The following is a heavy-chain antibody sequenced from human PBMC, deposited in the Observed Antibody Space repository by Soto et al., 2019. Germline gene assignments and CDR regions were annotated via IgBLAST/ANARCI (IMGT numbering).Heavy chain of an antibody. Sequence: EVQLVESGGGLVKPGGSLRLSCAVSGFTFSACSMNWVRQAPGKGLEWVSSISSNSRYIYYADSVKGRFTISRDNAKNSLYLQMNSLRAEDTAVYYCARDGSVWSRDHWGQGTLVTVSS. V-gene: IGHV3-21*01. CDR1: GFTFSACS. CDR2: ISSNSRYI. CDR3: ARDGSVWSRDH. D-gene: IGHD6-19*01. J-gene: IGHJ4*02.